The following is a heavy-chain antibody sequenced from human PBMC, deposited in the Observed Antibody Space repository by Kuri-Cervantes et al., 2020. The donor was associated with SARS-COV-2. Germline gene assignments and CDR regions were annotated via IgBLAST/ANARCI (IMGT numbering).Heavy chain of an antibody. Sequence: GESLKISCAVSGFTFSSYGMHWVRQAPGKGLEWVAVIWYDGSNKYYADSVKGRFTISRDNSKNTLYLQMNSLRAEDTAVYYCAKDGCSSTSCYMGYYFDYWGQGTLVTVSS. V-gene: IGHV3-33*06. CDR3: AKDGCSSTSCYMGYYFDY. D-gene: IGHD2-2*02. J-gene: IGHJ4*02. CDR2: IWYDGSNK. CDR1: GFTFSSYG.